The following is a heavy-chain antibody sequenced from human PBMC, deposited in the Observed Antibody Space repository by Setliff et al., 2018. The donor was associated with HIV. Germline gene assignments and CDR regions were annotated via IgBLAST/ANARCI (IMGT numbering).Heavy chain of an antibody. Sequence: ASVKVSCKASGYTFTAYYIHWVRQAPGQGLEWMGRIIPNSGGTNYAQKFQGRVTMTRDTSISTAYMELSRLTSDDAAVYYCASKLYCTNGVCLDAFGIWGQGTMVTVSS. CDR2: IIPNSGGT. CDR1: GYTFTAYY. CDR3: ASKLYCTNGVCLDAFGI. J-gene: IGHJ3*02. V-gene: IGHV1-2*06. D-gene: IGHD2-8*01.